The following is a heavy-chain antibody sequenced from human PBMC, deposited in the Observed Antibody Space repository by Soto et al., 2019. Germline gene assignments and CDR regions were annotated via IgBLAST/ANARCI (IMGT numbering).Heavy chain of an antibody. CDR2: IYYSGST. CDR3: ASLDSSGPYDAFDI. V-gene: IGHV4-31*03. Sequence: SETLSLTCTVSGGSISSGGYYWSWIRQHPGKGLEWIGYIYYSGSTYYNPSLKSRVTISVDTSKNQFSLKLSSVTAADTVVYYCASLDSSGPYDAFDIWGQGTMVTVS. J-gene: IGHJ3*02. CDR1: GGSISSGGYY. D-gene: IGHD3-22*01.